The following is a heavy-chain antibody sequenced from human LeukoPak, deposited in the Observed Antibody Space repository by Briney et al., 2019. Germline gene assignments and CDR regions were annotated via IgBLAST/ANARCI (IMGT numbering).Heavy chain of an antibody. Sequence: GGSLRLSCAASGFTFSSYAMSWVRQAPGKGLEGVSAISGSGGSTYYADSVKGRFTISRDNSKNTLYLQMNSLRAEDTAVYYCAKDLFGPYYDFWSGYYLWGQGTLVTVSS. D-gene: IGHD3-3*01. CDR3: AKDLFGPYYDFWSGYYL. CDR1: GFTFSSYA. J-gene: IGHJ4*02. CDR2: ISGSGGST. V-gene: IGHV3-23*01.